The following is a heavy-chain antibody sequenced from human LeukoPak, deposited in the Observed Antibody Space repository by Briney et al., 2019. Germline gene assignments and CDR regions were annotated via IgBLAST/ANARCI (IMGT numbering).Heavy chain of an antibody. CDR2: IRYDGSNK. CDR1: GFTFSSYG. D-gene: IGHD4-11*01. J-gene: IGHJ4*01. Sequence: PGGSLRLSCAASGFTFSSYGMHWVRQAPGKGLEWVAFIRYDGSNKYYADSVKGRFTISRDNAKNSLYLQMNSLRADDTAVYYCVRSAFLTTEFYFDYWGHGTLVTVSS. V-gene: IGHV3-30*02. CDR3: VRSAFLTTEFYFDY.